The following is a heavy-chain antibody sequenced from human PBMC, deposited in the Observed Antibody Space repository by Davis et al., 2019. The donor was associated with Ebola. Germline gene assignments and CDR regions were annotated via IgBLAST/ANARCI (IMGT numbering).Heavy chain of an antibody. CDR3: ARDSSGWYTRTYYYYGMDV. V-gene: IGHV1-69*05. J-gene: IGHJ6*02. Sequence: SVKVSCKASGGTFSNYAITWVRQAPGQRLEWLGGIIPIFGTANYAQKFQGRVTMTRNTSISTAYMELSSLRSEDTAVYYCARDSSGWYTRTYYYYGMDVWGQGTTVTVSS. D-gene: IGHD6-19*01. CDR2: IIPIFGTA. CDR1: GGTFSNYA.